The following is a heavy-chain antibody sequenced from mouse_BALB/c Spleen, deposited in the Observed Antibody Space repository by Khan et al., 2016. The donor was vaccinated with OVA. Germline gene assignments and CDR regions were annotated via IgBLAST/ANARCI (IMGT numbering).Heavy chain of an antibody. D-gene: IGHD2-1*01. Sequence: EVQLQESGPGLVKPSQSLSLTCTVTGYSITSDYAWNWIRQFPGNKLEWMGYISYSGSTSYNPSLKSRISITRDTSKNQFFLQLKSVTTEDTATYYCARRAYYGNWYFDVWGAGTTVTVSS. CDR2: ISYSGST. V-gene: IGHV3-2*02. J-gene: IGHJ1*01. CDR3: ARRAYYGNWYFDV. CDR1: GYSITSDYA.